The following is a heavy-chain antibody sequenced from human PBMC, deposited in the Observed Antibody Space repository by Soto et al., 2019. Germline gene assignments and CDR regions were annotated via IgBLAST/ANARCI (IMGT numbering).Heavy chain of an antibody. D-gene: IGHD1-26*01. CDR3: ARELSGNYFAFDL. CDR2: IHSDGST. J-gene: IGHJ3*01. V-gene: IGHV3-53*01. CDR1: GFTVSDS. Sequence: GGSLRLSCSVAGFTVSDSMSWVRQAPGKGLECVSFIHSDGSTHYTDSVRGRFTISRDNAKNSLYLQMNSLRGDDTAVYYCARELSGNYFAFDLWGQGTMVTVS.